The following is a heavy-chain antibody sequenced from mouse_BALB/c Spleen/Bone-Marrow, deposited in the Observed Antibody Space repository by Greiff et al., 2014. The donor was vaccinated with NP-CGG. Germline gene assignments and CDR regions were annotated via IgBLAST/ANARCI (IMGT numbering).Heavy chain of an antibody. CDR2: IYPGNGNA. Sequence: QVQLKESGAELVRPGSSGKISCKASGYAFSTYWVNWVKQRPGQGLEWIGQIYPGNGNADYNGKFKDKAPLTADKSSRTAYMHLSSLASEDSAVYFCSRGGNYGTYWGQGTLVTVSA. CDR3: SRGGNYGTY. D-gene: IGHD2-1*01. V-gene: IGHV1-80*01. CDR1: GYAFSTYW. J-gene: IGHJ3*01.